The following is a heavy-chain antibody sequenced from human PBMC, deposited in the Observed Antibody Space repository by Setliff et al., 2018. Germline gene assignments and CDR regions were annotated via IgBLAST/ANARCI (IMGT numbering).Heavy chain of an antibody. CDR1: GYSIRSGYN. CDR3: AKDQKLYYYHRAKNL. V-gene: IGHV4-38-2*02. D-gene: IGHD2-2*01. J-gene: IGHJ4*02. Sequence: SETLSLTCRVSGYSIRSGYNWGWIRQSPGKGLEWIASISHTGSTDYNPSLESQITISSDTSRNQFSLKVNSVTAADMALYYCAKDQKLYYYHRAKNLWGQGTLVTVSS. CDR2: ISHTGST.